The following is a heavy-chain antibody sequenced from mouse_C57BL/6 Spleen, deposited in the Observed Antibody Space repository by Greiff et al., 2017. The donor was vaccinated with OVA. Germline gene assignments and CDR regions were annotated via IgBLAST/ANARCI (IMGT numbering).Heavy chain of an antibody. CDR2: IDPSDSYT. CDR1: GYTFTSYW. J-gene: IGHJ1*03. V-gene: IGHV1-59*01. Sequence: VQLQQSGAELVRPGTSVKLSCKASGYTFTSYWMHWVKQRPGQGLEWIGVIDPSDSYTNYNQKFKGKATLTVDTSSSTAYMQLSSLTSEDSAVYYCARGLYDYDGNWYFDVWGTGTTVTVSS. CDR3: ARGLYDYDGNWYFDV. D-gene: IGHD2-4*01.